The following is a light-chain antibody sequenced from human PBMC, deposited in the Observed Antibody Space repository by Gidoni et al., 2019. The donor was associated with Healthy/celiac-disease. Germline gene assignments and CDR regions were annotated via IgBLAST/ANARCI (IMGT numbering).Light chain of an antibody. CDR2: WAS. V-gene: IGKV4-1*01. J-gene: IGKJ2*01. CDR3: QQYYSTPPT. Sequence: DIVLTQSPDSLAVSLGERATINCKSSQSVLYSSNNTNYLAWYQQKPGQPPKLLIYWASTREAGVPDRFSGSGSGTDFTLTISSLQAEEVAVYYCQQYYSTPPTFGQGTKLEIK. CDR1: QSVLYSSNNTNY.